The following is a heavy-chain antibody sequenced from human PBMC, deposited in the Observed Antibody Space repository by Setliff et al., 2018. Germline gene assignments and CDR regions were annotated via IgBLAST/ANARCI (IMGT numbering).Heavy chain of an antibody. D-gene: IGHD3-3*01. Sequence: GASVKVSCKASGGTFSSYAISWVRQAPGQGFEWMGGIIPVFGTADYAQKFQGRVTITADESTTTFYMEVSSLRSDDTAVYYCATGFVGFGVVPRALDVWGKGTTVTVSS. CDR1: GGTFSSYA. CDR3: ATGFVGFGVVPRALDV. CDR2: IIPVFGTA. V-gene: IGHV1-69*13. J-gene: IGHJ6*04.